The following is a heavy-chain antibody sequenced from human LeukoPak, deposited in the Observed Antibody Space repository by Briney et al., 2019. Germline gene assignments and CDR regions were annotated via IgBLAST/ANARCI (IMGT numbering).Heavy chain of an antibody. CDR2: INPNSGGT. CDR3: ARDRQFGGYSFGLYYYYMDV. J-gene: IGHJ6*03. Sequence: GASVKVSCKASGYTFTGYYMHWVRQAPGQGLEWMGWINPNSGGTNYAQKFQGRVTITTDESTSTAYMELSSLRSEDTAVYYCARDRQFGGYSFGLYYYYMDVWGKGTTVTVSS. V-gene: IGHV1-2*02. CDR1: GYTFTGYY. D-gene: IGHD5-18*01.